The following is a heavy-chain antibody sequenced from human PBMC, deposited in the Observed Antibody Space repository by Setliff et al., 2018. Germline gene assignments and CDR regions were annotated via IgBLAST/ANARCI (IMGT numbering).Heavy chain of an antibody. CDR3: ARADSGYDGEYYFDY. Sequence: LSLTCDVFSYSISTGYYWGWIRQPPGKGLEWIGYIHHSGITYYNPSLRSRVTLSVDTSKNQFSLRLTSVTAADTAVYYCARADSGYDGEYYFDYWGQGTLVTVS. CDR1: SYSISTGYY. CDR2: IHHSGIT. V-gene: IGHV4-38-2*01. J-gene: IGHJ4*02. D-gene: IGHD5-12*01.